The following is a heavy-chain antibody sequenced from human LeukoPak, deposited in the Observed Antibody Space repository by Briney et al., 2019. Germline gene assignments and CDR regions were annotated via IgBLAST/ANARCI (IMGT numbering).Heavy chain of an antibody. CDR2: IYPGDSAT. V-gene: IGHV5-51*01. J-gene: IGHJ3*02. D-gene: IGHD1-14*01. Sequence: GESLQISCQDSGYRFTSYWIGWVRQMPGKGLEWMGIIYPGDSATRYSPSFQGRVTISADRSISTAYLQWSSLKASDTAIYYCARHRSPGMGTTADAFDIWGQGTMVSVSS. CDR3: ARHRSPGMGTTADAFDI. CDR1: GYRFTSYW.